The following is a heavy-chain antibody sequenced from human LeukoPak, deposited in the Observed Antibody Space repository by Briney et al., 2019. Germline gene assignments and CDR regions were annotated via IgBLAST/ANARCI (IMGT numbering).Heavy chain of an antibody. Sequence: SETLSLTCSVSDDSITMYYWTWIRQPPGKGLEWIGYVDHTGSTNFNPSLNGRVSISRDTTKNLFSLRLRSVTAADTAVYYCARAVGSGSFQTYYYYMDVWGKGTTVTVSS. J-gene: IGHJ6*03. CDR2: VDHTGST. CDR3: ARAVGSGSFQTYYYYMDV. D-gene: IGHD3-10*01. V-gene: IGHV4-59*01. CDR1: DDSITMYY.